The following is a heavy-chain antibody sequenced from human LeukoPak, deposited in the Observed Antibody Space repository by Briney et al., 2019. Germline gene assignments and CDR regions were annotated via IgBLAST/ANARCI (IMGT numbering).Heavy chain of an antibody. J-gene: IGHJ4*02. Sequence: PGGSLRLSCAASGFTFSSYAMSWVRQAPGKGLEWVSAISGSGGSTYYADSVKGRFTISRDNSKDTLYLQMNSLRAEDTAVYYCAKDLGTYYYDSSGFEATYWGQGTLVTVSS. CDR2: ISGSGGST. CDR3: AKDLGTYYYDSSGFEATY. D-gene: IGHD3-22*01. V-gene: IGHV3-23*01. CDR1: GFTFSSYA.